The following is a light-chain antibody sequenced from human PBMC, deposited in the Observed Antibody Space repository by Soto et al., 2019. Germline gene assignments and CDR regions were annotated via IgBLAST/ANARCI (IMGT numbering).Light chain of an antibody. CDR1: QGISSY. CDR2: VAS. J-gene: IGKJ4*01. V-gene: IGKV1-9*01. Sequence: DIQLTQSPSFLSASVGDRITINCRASQGISSYLAWYQQKPGKAPKLLIDVASTLQSGVPSRFSGSGSGTEFILTVSSLQPDDCATYDCQQLYSHALTVGGGTKVEIK. CDR3: QQLYSHALT.